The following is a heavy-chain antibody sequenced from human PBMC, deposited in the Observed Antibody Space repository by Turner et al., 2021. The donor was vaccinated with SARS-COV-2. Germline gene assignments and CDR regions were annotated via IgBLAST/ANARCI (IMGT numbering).Heavy chain of an antibody. J-gene: IGHJ3*02. D-gene: IGHD3-22*01. CDR2: IYYSGSS. V-gene: IGHV4-31*03. CDR1: GGSISSGGYY. CDR3: ARDRVYYDSSGPHAFDI. Sequence: QVQLQESGPGLVTPSQTLSLTCTVSGGSISSGGYYWTWIRQHPGKGLEWIGYIYYSGSSYYNPSLKSRLTISVDTSKNQFSLRLSSVTAADTAVYYCARDRVYYDSSGPHAFDIWGQGTMVTVSS.